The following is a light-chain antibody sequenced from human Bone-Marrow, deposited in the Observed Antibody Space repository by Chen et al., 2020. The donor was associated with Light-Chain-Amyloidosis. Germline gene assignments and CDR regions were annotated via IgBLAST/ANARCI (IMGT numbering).Light chain of an antibody. J-gene: IGKJ2*03. V-gene: IGKV1-8*01. CDR2: GAS. Sequence: AIRMTQSPSSLSASTGERVTITCRASQGISTYLAWYQQKPGKAPDLLIYGASTLQSGVPSRFSGSGSGTDFTLTISYLQSEDFASYYCQQYYSFPFSFGHGTKLEIK. CDR3: QQYYSFPFS. CDR1: QGISTY.